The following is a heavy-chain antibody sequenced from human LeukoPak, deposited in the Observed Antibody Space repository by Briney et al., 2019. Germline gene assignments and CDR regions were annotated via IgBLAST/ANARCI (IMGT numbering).Heavy chain of an antibody. CDR3: ARDRVNWNDVGGLFDY. D-gene: IGHD1-1*01. CDR2: INGGGST. J-gene: IGHJ4*02. CDR1: EFTFTNYV. V-gene: IGHV3-23*03. Sequence: GGSLRLSCATSEFTFTNYVMSWVRQAPGKGLEWVSHINGGGSTFYADSVKGRFTISRDNSKNTVYLQMNSLRVEDTAIYYCARDRVNWNDVGGLFDYWGQGTLVTVSS.